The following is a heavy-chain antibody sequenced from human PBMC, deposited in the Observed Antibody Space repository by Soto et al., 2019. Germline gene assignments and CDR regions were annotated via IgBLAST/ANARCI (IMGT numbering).Heavy chain of an antibody. J-gene: IGHJ4*02. Sequence: EVQLLESGGGLVQPGGSLRLSCAASGFTFSSYAMSWVRQAPGKGLEWVSAISGSGGSTYYADSVKGRFTISRDNSKNTLDLQMNSLRAEDTAVYYCAKAPGSSSTSCSCGWGQGTLVTVSS. CDR3: AKAPGSSSTSCSCG. D-gene: IGHD2-2*01. CDR1: GFTFSSYA. CDR2: ISGSGGST. V-gene: IGHV3-23*01.